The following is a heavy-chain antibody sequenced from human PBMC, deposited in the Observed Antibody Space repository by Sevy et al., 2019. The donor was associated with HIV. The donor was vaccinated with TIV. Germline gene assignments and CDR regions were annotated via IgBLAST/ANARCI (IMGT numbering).Heavy chain of an antibody. CDR1: GGSFSGYY. D-gene: IGHD3-16*01. V-gene: IGHV4-34*01. J-gene: IGHJ6*02. Sequence: SETLSLTCAVYGGSFSGYYWSWIRQPPGKGLEWIGEINHSGSTNYNPSLKSRVTISVDTSKNQLSLRLSSVTAADTAVYYCARASIMITFGGVIFGYYGMDVWGQGTTVTVSS. CDR3: ARASIMITFGGVIFGYYGMDV. CDR2: INHSGST.